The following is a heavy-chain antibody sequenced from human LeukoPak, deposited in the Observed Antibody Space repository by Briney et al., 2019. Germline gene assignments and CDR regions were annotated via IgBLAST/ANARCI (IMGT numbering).Heavy chain of an antibody. CDR3: AKDFYDSSGYLLDY. CDR2: ISGSGGST. V-gene: IGHV3-23*01. CDR1: GFTFSSYA. Sequence: GGSLRLSCAASGFTFSSYAMSWVRQAPGKGLEWVSVISGSGGSTYYADSVKGRFTISRDNAKNTLFLQMNSLRAEDTAVYYCAKDFYDSSGYLLDYWGQGTLVTVSS. J-gene: IGHJ4*02. D-gene: IGHD3-22*01.